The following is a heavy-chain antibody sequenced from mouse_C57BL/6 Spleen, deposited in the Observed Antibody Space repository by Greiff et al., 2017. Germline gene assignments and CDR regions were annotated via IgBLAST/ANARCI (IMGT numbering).Heavy chain of an antibody. CDR1: GFTFSDYY. V-gene: IGHV5-16*01. D-gene: IGHD2-5*01. CDR3: ARERGGYSNYVFFDY. Sequence: EVHLVESEGGLVQPGSSMKLSCTASGFTFSDYYMAWVRQVPEKGLEWVANINYDGSSTYYLDSLKSRFIISRDNAKNILYLQMSSLKSEDTATYYCARERGGYSNYVFFDYWGQGTTLTVSS. CDR2: INYDGSST. J-gene: IGHJ2*01.